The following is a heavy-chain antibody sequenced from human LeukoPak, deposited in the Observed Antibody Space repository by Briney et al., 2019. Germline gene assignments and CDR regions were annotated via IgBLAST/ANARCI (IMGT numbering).Heavy chain of an antibody. Sequence: PSETLSLTCTVSGGSISSYYWSWIRQPPGKGLEWIGYIYYSGSTNYNPSPKSRVTISVDTSKNQFSLKLSSVTAADTAVYYCASEGLAVAGNFLYWGQGALVTVSS. D-gene: IGHD6-19*01. CDR3: ASEGLAVAGNFLY. CDR1: GGSISSYY. V-gene: IGHV4-59*01. J-gene: IGHJ4*02. CDR2: IYYSGST.